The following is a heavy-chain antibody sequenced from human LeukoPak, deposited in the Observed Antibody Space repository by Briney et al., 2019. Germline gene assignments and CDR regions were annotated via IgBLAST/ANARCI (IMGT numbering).Heavy chain of an antibody. CDR3: ARAGRFSYPLYGMDV. V-gene: IGHV3-11*01. CDR1: GFTFRDYY. CDR2: ISSSGSTI. J-gene: IGHJ6*02. Sequence: GGSLRLSCAASGFTFRDYYMSWVRQAPGKGLEWVSYISSSGSTIYYADSVKGRFTISRDNAKNSLYLQMNSLRAEDTAVYYCARAGRFSYPLYGMDVWGQGTTVTVSS.